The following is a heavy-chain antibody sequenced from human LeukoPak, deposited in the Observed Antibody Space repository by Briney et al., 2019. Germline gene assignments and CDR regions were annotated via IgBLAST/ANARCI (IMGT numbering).Heavy chain of an antibody. D-gene: IGHD3-22*01. CDR2: INSDGSST. J-gene: IGHJ4*02. V-gene: IGHV3-74*01. CDR1: GFTFSSYW. Sequence: GGSLRLSCAASGFTFSSYWMHWVRQAPGKRLVWVSRINSDGSSTSYADSVKGRFTISRDNAKNTLYLQMNSLRAEDTAVYYCARSLHYYDSSGYGDYRGQGTLVTVSS. CDR3: ARSLHYYDSSGYGDY.